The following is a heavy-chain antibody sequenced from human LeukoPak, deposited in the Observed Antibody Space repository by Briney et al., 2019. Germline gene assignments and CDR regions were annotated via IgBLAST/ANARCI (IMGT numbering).Heavy chain of an antibody. CDR2: IPYDGSNK. J-gene: IGHJ4*02. CDR3: ARSGYSYGSDY. V-gene: IGHV3-30-3*01. D-gene: IGHD5-18*01. Sequence: GGSLRLSCAASGFTFSSYAMHWVRQAPGKGLEWVAVIPYDGSNKYYADSVKGRFTISRDNSKNTLYLQMNSLRAEDTAVYYCARSGYSYGSDYWGQGTLVAVSS. CDR1: GFTFSSYA.